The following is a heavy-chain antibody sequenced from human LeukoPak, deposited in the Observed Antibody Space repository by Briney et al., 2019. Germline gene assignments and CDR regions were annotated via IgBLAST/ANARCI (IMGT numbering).Heavy chain of an antibody. CDR1: GGSVISSSDL. J-gene: IGHJ4*02. CDR2: IYYSGST. CDR3: ARYYGSGSKTVRAIDS. V-gene: IGHV4-39*01. D-gene: IGHD3-10*01. Sequence: SETLSLTCTVSGGSVISSSDLWVWIRQPPGKGLEWIGAIYYSGSTYYDPSLKSRINISIDTSKNQFFLRVTSVTAADTAVYYCARYYGSGSKTVRAIDSWGQGTLVTVSS.